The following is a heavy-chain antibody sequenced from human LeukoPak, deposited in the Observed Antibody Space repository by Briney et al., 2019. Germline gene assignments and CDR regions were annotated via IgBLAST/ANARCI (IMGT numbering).Heavy chain of an antibody. J-gene: IGHJ4*02. D-gene: IGHD2-21*02. Sequence: GGSLRLSCTASGFTFGDYAMSWFRQAPGKGLEWVGFIRSNAYGGTTEYAASVKGRFTISRDDSKSIAYLQMNSLKTEDTAVYFCARDRGEVVTGIGYYFDYWGQGTLVTVSS. CDR3: ARDRGEVVTGIGYYFDY. CDR1: GFTFGDYA. V-gene: IGHV3-49*03. CDR2: IRSNAYGGTT.